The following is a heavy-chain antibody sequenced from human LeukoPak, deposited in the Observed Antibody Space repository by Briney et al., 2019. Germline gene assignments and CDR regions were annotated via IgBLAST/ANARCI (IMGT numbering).Heavy chain of an antibody. V-gene: IGHV1-69*05. J-gene: IGHJ4*02. CDR2: IIPIFGTA. Sequence: ASVKVSRKASGGTFSSYAISWVRQAPGQGLEWMGGIIPIFGTANYAQKFQGRVTITTDESTSTAYMELSSLRSEDTAMYYCASTLLWFGELLWYFDYWGQGTLVTVSS. CDR3: ASTLLWFGELLWYFDY. CDR1: GGTFSSYA. D-gene: IGHD3-10*01.